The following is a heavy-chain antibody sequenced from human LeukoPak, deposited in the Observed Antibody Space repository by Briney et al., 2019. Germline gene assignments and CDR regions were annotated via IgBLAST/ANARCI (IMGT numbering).Heavy chain of an antibody. Sequence: GGSLRLSCAASGFTFSSYSMNWVRQAPGKGLEWVSYISSSSSTIYYADSVKGRFTISRDNAKNSLYLQMNSLRAEDTAVYYCASWDTAMAHKYWGQGTLVTVSS. D-gene: IGHD5-18*01. V-gene: IGHV3-48*01. CDR3: ASWDTAMAHKY. J-gene: IGHJ4*02. CDR2: ISSSSSTI. CDR1: GFTFSSYS.